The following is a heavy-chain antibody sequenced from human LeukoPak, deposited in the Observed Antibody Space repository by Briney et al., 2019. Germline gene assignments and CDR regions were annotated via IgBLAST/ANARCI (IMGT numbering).Heavy chain of an antibody. CDR3: ARQGMDKAY. J-gene: IGHJ4*02. CDR1: GGSISSSSYY. CDR2: IYYSGST. D-gene: IGHD6-13*01. Sequence: LETLSLTCTVSGGSISSSSYYWGWIRQPPGKGLEWIGSIYYSGSTYYNPSLKSRVTISVDTSKNQFSLKLSSVTAADTAVYYCARQGMDKAYWGQGTLVTVSS. V-gene: IGHV4-39*01.